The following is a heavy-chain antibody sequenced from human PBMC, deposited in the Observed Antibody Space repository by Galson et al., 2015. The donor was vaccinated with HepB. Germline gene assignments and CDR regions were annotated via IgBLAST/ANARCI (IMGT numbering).Heavy chain of an antibody. V-gene: IGHV3-33*06. J-gene: IGHJ4*02. CDR3: AKVFPEKTDGWYRQALYYFDS. CDR1: GFSFSSYG. Sequence: SLRLSCAASGFSFSSYGLHWVRQAPGKGLEWLSVIWRDGSNKYYADSMKGRFFISRDNSQNTLFLQMNSLRADDTAIYFCAKVFPEKTDGWYRQALYYFDSWGQGTRVTVSS. CDR2: IWRDGSNK. D-gene: IGHD6-19*01.